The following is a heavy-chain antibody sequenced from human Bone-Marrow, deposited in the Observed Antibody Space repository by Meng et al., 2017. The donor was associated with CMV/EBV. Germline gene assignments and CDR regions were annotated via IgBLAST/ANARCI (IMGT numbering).Heavy chain of an antibody. D-gene: IGHD5-12*01. CDR1: GGSVSSSPYY. V-gene: IGHV4-39*07. CDR3: ARQVRLLGREI. J-gene: IGHJ3*02. CDR2: IHYTGST. Sequence: SETLSLTCNVSGGSVSSSPYYWGWIRQPPGKGLEWIGNIHYTGSTYYNPSLKSRVTISLDTSNNRFSLKVTSVTAADTAVYYCARQVRLLGREIWGQGTMVPSPQ.